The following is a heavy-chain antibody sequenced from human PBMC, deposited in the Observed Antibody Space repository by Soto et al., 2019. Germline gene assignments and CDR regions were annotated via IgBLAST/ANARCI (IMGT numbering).Heavy chain of an antibody. CDR2: IDPNDSYT. J-gene: IGHJ4*02. V-gene: IGHV5-10-1*01. CDR3: ARHEESGYVDC. CDR1: AYSFGRHF. D-gene: IGHD2-15*01. Sequence: GESLKISCEGSAYSFGRHFITWVRQVPGKGLEWMGRIDPNDSYTTYSPSFQGHVTISVDKSISTAYLQWSSLKASDTAMYYCARHEESGYVDCWGQGTLVTVSS.